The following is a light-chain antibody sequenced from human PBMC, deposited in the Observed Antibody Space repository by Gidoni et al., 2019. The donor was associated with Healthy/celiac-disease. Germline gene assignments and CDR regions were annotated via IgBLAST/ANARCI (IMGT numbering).Light chain of an antibody. J-gene: IGKJ4*01. CDR3: LQDYNYPLT. Sequence: IQLTQSPSSLSASVGDRVTITCRESQGIRNDLGWYQQKPGKAPKLLIYAAYSLQSGVPARVRGSGSGTDFTLTIRRLQPEDFATYYCLQDYNYPLTVXGGTKVEIK. CDR1: QGIRND. V-gene: IGKV1-6*01. CDR2: AAY.